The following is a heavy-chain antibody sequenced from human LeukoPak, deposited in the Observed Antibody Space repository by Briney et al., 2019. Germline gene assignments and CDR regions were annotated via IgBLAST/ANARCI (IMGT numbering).Heavy chain of an antibody. CDR1: GFTFSSYG. CDR2: ISYDGSNK. CDR3: AADNERTGYSLDY. V-gene: IGHV3-30*03. D-gene: IGHD5-18*01. Sequence: TGGSLRLSCAASGFTFSSYGMHWVRQAPGKGLEWVAVISYDGSNKYYADSVKGRFTISRDNSKNTLYLQMNSLRSEDTAVYYCAADNERTGYSLDYWGQGTLVTVSS. J-gene: IGHJ4*02.